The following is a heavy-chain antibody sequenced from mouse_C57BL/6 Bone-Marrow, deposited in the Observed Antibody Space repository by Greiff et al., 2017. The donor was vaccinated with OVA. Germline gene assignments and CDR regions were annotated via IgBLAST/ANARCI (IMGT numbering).Heavy chain of an antibody. Sequence: EVKLMESGPELVKPGASVKISCKASGYSFTGYYMNWVKQSPEKSLEWIGEINPSTGGTTYNQKFKAKATLTVDKSSSTAYMQLKSLTSEDSAVYYCARVTTVVAERGYFDYWGQGTTLTVSS. D-gene: IGHD1-1*01. J-gene: IGHJ2*01. CDR3: ARVTTVVAERGYFDY. CDR1: GYSFTGYY. V-gene: IGHV1-42*01. CDR2: INPSTGGT.